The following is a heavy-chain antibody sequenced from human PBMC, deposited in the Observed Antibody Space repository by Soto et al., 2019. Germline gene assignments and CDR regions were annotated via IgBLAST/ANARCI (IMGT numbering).Heavy chain of an antibody. CDR1: GGTFSSYG. Sequence: ASVKVSCKASGGTFSSYGISWVRQAPGQGLEWMGWISAYNGNTNYAQKLQGRVTMTTDTSTSTAYMELRSLRSDDTAVYYCARDGTVVTFDWFDPWGQGTLVTVSS. CDR3: ARDGTVVTFDWFDP. J-gene: IGHJ5*02. V-gene: IGHV1-18*01. CDR2: ISAYNGNT. D-gene: IGHD2-21*02.